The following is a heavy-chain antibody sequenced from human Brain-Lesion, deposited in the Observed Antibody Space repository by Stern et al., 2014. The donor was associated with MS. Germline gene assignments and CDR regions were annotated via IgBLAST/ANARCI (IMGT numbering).Heavy chain of an antibody. Sequence: VQLVESGAEVKKPGASVKVSCKASGYTFTGHYMHWVRQAPGQGLEWMGWIKPKSGGTHYVQKFQGRVTMTGDTSINTAYMELSRLRSDDTAVYYCATYYYDSTVYNDFWGQGTLVTVSS. D-gene: IGHD3-22*01. CDR3: ATYYYDSTVYNDF. CDR1: GYTFTGHY. V-gene: IGHV1-2*02. J-gene: IGHJ4*02. CDR2: IKPKSGGT.